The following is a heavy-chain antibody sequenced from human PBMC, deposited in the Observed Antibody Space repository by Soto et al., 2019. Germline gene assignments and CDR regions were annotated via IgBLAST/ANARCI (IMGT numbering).Heavy chain of an antibody. D-gene: IGHD3-3*01. J-gene: IGHJ6*03. CDR3: ARHNYDFWSGYYMDV. CDR2: IYYSGST. Sequence: PSETLSLTCTVSGGSISSSSYYWGWIRQPPGKGLEWIGSIYYSGSTYYNPSLKSRVTISVDTSKNQFSLKLSSVTAADTAVYYCARHNYDFWSGYYMDVWGKGTTVTVSS. V-gene: IGHV4-39*01. CDR1: GGSISSSSYY.